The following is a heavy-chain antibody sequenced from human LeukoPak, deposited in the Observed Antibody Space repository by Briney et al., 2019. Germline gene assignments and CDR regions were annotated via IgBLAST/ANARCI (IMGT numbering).Heavy chain of an antibody. D-gene: IGHD2-2*01. Sequence: ASVKVSCKASGYTLTSYAMNWVRQAPGQGLEWMGWINTNTGNPTYAQGFTGRFVFSLDTSVSTAYLQISSLQAADTAVYYCARFPHPYCSSAGCPNWLDPWGQGTLVTVSS. J-gene: IGHJ5*02. CDR2: INTNTGNP. CDR3: ARFPHPYCSSAGCPNWLDP. CDR1: GYTLTSYA. V-gene: IGHV7-4-1*02.